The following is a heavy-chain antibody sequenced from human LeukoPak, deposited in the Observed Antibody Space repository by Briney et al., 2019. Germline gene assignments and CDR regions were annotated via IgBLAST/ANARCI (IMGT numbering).Heavy chain of an antibody. CDR3: ARESVYSGRYYAFDI. D-gene: IGHD1-26*01. V-gene: IGHV4-59*01. CDR2: IYYSGST. J-gene: IGHJ3*02. Sequence: PSETLSLTCTVSGXSISSYYWTWIRQPPGKGLEWIGYIYYSGSTNYNPSLKSRVTISVDTSKNQFSLKLSSVTAADTAVYYCARESVYSGRYYAFDIWGLGTMVTVSS. CDR1: GXSISSYY.